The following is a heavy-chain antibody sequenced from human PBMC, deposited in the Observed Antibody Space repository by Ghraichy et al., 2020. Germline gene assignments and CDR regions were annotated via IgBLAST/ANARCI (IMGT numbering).Heavy chain of an antibody. D-gene: IGHD2-21*02. CDR3: ARDIVVVTAITYYYYYGMDV. V-gene: IGHV1-2*02. Sequence: ASVKVSCKASGYTFTGYYMHWVRQAPGQGLEWMGWINPNSGGTNYAQKFQGRVTMTRDTSISTAYMELSRLRSDDTAVYYCARDIVVVTAITYYYYYGMDVWGQGTTVTVSS. CDR1: GYTFTGYY. CDR2: INPNSGGT. J-gene: IGHJ6*02.